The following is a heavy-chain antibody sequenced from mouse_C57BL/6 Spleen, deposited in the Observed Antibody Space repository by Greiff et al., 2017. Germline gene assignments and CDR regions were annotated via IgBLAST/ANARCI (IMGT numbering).Heavy chain of an antibody. J-gene: IGHJ2*01. D-gene: IGHD1-1*01. V-gene: IGHV1-81*01. CDR2: IYPRSGNT. CDR3: ARFLDTTYYFDY. CDR1: GYTFTSYG. Sequence: QVQLQQSGAELARPGASVKLSCKASGYTFTSYGISWVKQRTGQGLEWIGEIYPRSGNTYYNEKFKGKATLTADKSSSTAYMELRSLTSEDSAVYFCARFLDTTYYFDYWGQGTTLTVSS.